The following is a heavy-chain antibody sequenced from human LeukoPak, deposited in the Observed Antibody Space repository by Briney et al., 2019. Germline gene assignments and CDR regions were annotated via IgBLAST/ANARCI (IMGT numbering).Heavy chain of an antibody. CDR1: GFTFRNYG. D-gene: IGHD6-25*01. CDR3: TREFTSFNSGWYFQY. CDR2: VSHDGGNK. Sequence: GESLKISCAASGFTFRNYGMQWVRQAPGKGLEWLAVVSHDGGNKIYAESVKGRFTTSRDNSKNTLDLEMFSLRTEDTAVYYCTREFTSFNSGWYFQYWGQGAQVIVSS. V-gene: IGHV3-30*03. J-gene: IGHJ1*01.